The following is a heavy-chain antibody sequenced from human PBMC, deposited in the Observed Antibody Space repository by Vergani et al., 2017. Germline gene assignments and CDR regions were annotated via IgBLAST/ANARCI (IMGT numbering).Heavy chain of an antibody. CDR3: ANSVIAGNVGVAYFGMDV. CDR2: IRYDGSSE. CDR1: EFTFSTYS. D-gene: IGHD2/OR15-2a*01. V-gene: IGHV3-30*02. Sequence: VQLVESGGGLVKTGGSLRLSCAASEFTFSTYSMNWVRQAPGKGLEWVSFIRYDGSSEYYGDSVKGRFTISRDKSQNTVNLQMNSLRTEDTAVYFCANSVIAGNVGVAYFGMDVWGRGTTVTVSS. J-gene: IGHJ6*02.